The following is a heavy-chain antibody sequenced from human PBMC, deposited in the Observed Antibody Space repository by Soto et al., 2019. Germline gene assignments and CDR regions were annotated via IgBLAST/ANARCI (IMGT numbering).Heavy chain of an antibody. CDR3: ARHLSTPGTRGFDS. Sequence: QLQLQESGPGLVKPSETLSLTCTVSGGSISSSSYYWGWIRQPPGKGLEWIGSIYYSGSTYYNPSLKSRVTISVDTSKNQFSLKLTSVTAADTAVYYCARHLSTPGTRGFDSWGQGTLVTVSS. CDR2: IYYSGST. J-gene: IGHJ4*02. V-gene: IGHV4-39*01. CDR1: GGSISSSSYY.